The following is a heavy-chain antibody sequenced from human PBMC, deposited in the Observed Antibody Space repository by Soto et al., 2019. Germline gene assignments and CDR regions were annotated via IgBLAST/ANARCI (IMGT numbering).Heavy chain of an antibody. CDR1: GFTFSSYA. Sequence: GGSLRLSCAASGFTFSSYAMHWVRQAPGTGLEWVAVISYDGSNKYYADSVKGRFTISRDNSRNTLYLQMNSLRAEDTAVYYCAKDPGEILRGVRGVLAFDYWGQGTRVTVSS. D-gene: IGHD3-10*01. J-gene: IGHJ4*02. CDR3: AKDPGEILRGVRGVLAFDY. V-gene: IGHV3-30*04. CDR2: ISYDGSNK.